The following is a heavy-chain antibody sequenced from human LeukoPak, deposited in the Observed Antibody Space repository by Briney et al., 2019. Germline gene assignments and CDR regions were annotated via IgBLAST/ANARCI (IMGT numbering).Heavy chain of an antibody. CDR3: AKTSSSSATGAFDY. D-gene: IGHD6-6*01. J-gene: IGHJ4*02. V-gene: IGHV3-7*03. CDR1: GFTFSTYW. CDR2: IKSDGSVK. Sequence: GGSLRLSCAASGFTFSTYWMNWIRQAPGKGLEWVASIKSDGSVKYYVDSVKGRFTISRDNAKNSLYLQMNSLRVEDTAVYYCAKTSSSSATGAFDYWGQGTLVTVSS.